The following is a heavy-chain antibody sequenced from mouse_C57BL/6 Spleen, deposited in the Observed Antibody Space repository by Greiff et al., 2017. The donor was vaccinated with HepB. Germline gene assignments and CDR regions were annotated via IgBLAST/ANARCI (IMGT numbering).Heavy chain of an antibody. CDR1: GYTFTSYW. D-gene: IGHD1-1*01. Sequence: QVQLKQPGAELVRPGTSVKLSCKASGYTFTSYWMHWVKQRPGQGLEWIGVIDPSDSYTNYNQKFKGKATLTVDTSSSTAYMQLSSLTSEDSAVYYCARPLIYYYGSSYSYWGQGTTLTVSS. J-gene: IGHJ2*01. CDR2: IDPSDSYT. CDR3: ARPLIYYYGSSYSY. V-gene: IGHV1-59*01.